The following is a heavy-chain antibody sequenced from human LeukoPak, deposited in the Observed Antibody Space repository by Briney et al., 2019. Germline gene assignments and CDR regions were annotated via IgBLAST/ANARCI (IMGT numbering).Heavy chain of an antibody. CDR1: GYTFTSYD. D-gene: IGHD6-6*01. CDR3: ARDRTSSSHFDY. V-gene: IGHV1-8*03. Sequence: GASVKVSCKASGYTFTSYDINWVRQATGQGLEWMGWMNPNSGNTGYAQKFQGRVTITRNTSISTAYMELSSLRSEDTAVYYCARDRTSSSHFDYWGQGTLVTVSS. CDR2: MNPNSGNT. J-gene: IGHJ4*02.